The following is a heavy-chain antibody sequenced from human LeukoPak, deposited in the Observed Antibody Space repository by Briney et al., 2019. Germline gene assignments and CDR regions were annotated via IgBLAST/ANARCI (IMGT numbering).Heavy chain of an antibody. V-gene: IGHV3-74*01. J-gene: IGHJ4*02. Sequence: GGSLRLSCAASGFTFSSYWMHWVRQAPGKGLVWVSRINSDGSSTSYADSVKGRFTISRDNAKNTLYLQMNSLRAEDTAMYYCARDRRGYSYGLFDYWGQGTLVTVSS. CDR1: GFTFSSYW. D-gene: IGHD5-18*01. CDR2: INSDGSST. CDR3: ARDRRGYSYGLFDY.